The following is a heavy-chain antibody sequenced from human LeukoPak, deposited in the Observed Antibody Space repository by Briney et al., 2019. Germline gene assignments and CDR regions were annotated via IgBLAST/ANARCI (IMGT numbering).Heavy chain of an antibody. J-gene: IGHJ1*01. CDR3: ARGEDGDYYFQH. D-gene: IGHD4-17*01. CDR2: INHSGSG. V-gene: IGHV4-34*01. Sequence: SETMSLTCAVYGGSFSGYYWSWIRQPPGKGLEWIGEINHSGSGNYNPSLKSRVTISVDTSKIQFSLKLSSVTAADTAVYYCARGEDGDYYFQHWGQGTLVTVSS. CDR1: GGSFSGYY.